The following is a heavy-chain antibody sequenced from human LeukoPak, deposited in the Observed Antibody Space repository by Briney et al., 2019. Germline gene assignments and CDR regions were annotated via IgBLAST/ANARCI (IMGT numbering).Heavy chain of an antibody. J-gene: IGHJ4*02. D-gene: IGHD1-26*01. CDR2: ISGSGDRT. Sequence: RGALRLSCAASGFTFIIYAMRWVRPAPGEGLGWVSCISGSGDRTYYADSVKGRFTLSRDNSKNTLYPQMNRLRTEDTAVYYCAKDFSLSGSFYDFDYWGQGTLVTVSP. V-gene: IGHV3-23*01. CDR1: GFTFIIYA. CDR3: AKDFSLSGSFYDFDY.